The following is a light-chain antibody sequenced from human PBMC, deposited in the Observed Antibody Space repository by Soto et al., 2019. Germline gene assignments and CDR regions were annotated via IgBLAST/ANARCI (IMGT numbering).Light chain of an antibody. CDR2: GAS. Sequence: EIVLTQSPGTLSLSPGERATLSCRASQSVSSIDLAWYQQKPGQAPRLLIYGASSRATGIPDRFSGSGSGTDFTLTISRLEPEDFAVYYCQQYGSSPRTFGQGTKVDNK. CDR3: QQYGSSPRT. J-gene: IGKJ1*01. CDR1: QSVSSID. V-gene: IGKV3-20*01.